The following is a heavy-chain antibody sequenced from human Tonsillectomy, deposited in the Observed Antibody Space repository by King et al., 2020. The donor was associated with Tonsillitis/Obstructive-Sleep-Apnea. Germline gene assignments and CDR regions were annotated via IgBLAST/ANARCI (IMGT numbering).Heavy chain of an antibody. D-gene: IGHD5-12*01. CDR3: ASDRLKIGYSGYDCCY. Sequence: QLVQSGGGVVQPGRSLRLSCAASGFTFSSYAMHWVRQAPGKGLEWVAVISYDGSNKYYADSVKGRFTISRDNSKNTLYLQMNSLRAEDTAVYYCASDRLKIGYSGYDCCYWGQGTLVTVSS. CDR1: GFTFSSYA. J-gene: IGHJ4*02. V-gene: IGHV3-30*04. CDR2: ISYDGSNK.